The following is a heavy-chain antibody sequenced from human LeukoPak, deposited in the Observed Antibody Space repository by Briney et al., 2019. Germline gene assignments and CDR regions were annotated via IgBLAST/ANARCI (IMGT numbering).Heavy chain of an antibody. CDR3: ARIGYSSSSFDY. CDR2: ICYDGSNK. J-gene: IGHJ4*02. Sequence: GGSLRLSCAASGFTFSSYGMHWVRQAPGKGLEWVAVICYDGSNKYYADSVKGRFTISRDNSKNTLYLEMDSLRAEDTAVYYCARIGYSSSSFDYWGQGTLVTVSS. V-gene: IGHV3-33*01. D-gene: IGHD6-13*01. CDR1: GFTFSSYG.